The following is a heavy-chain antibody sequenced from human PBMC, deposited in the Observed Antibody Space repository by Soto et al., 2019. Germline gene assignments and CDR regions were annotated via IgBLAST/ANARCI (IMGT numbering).Heavy chain of an antibody. Sequence: GGSLRLSCAASGFTFSSYAMHWVRQAPGKGLEWVAVISYDGSNKYYADSVKGRFTISRDNSKNTLYLQMNSLRAEDTAVYYCARDSRYYDSSGSRGFDPWGQGTLVTVSS. CDR1: GFTFSSYA. V-gene: IGHV3-30-3*01. CDR2: ISYDGSNK. D-gene: IGHD3-22*01. J-gene: IGHJ5*02. CDR3: ARDSRYYDSSGSRGFDP.